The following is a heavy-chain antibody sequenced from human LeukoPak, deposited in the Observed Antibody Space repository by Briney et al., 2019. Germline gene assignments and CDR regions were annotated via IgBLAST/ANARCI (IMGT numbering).Heavy chain of an antibody. CDR2: ISTSGIR. J-gene: IGHJ5*02. Sequence: GGSLRLSCAASGFTVSSYEMNWVRQGPGKRLEWVSYISTSGIRLYADSVKGRFTISRDNAKNSLYLQMNSLRAEDTAVYYCARGYSSSRPNWFDPWGQGTLVTVSS. D-gene: IGHD6-13*01. CDR1: GFTVSSYE. CDR3: ARGYSSSRPNWFDP. V-gene: IGHV3-48*03.